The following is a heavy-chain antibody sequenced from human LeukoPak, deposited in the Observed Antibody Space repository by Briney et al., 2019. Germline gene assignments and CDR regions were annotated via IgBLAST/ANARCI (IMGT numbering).Heavy chain of an antibody. CDR3: ARAAGDSYGYRYYFDY. D-gene: IGHD5-18*01. V-gene: IGHV1-46*01. J-gene: IGHJ4*02. Sequence: GASVKVSCTASGYTFSYYYIHWVRQAPGHGLEWMGLINPNGGSTDYAQKFQGRVTMTRDTSTSTVYMELSSLRSEDTAMYYCARAAGDSYGYRYYFDYWGQGTLVTVSS. CDR2: INPNGGST. CDR1: GYTFSYYY.